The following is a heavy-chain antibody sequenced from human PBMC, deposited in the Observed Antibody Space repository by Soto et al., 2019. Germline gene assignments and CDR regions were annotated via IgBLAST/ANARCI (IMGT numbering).Heavy chain of an antibody. V-gene: IGHV4-34*01. D-gene: IGHD3-3*01. Sequence: QVQLQQWGAGLLKPSETLSLTCAVYGGSSSGYYWSWIRQPPGKGLEWIGEINHSGSTNYNPSLKSRVTISVDTSKNQFSLKLSSVTAADTAVYYCARGGTIFGVVSISHFDYWGQGTLVTVSS. CDR3: ARGGTIFGVVSISHFDY. CDR1: GGSSSGYY. CDR2: INHSGST. J-gene: IGHJ4*02.